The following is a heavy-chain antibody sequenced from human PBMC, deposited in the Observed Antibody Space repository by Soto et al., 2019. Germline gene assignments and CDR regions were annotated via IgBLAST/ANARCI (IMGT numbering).Heavy chain of an antibody. D-gene: IGHD3-10*01. CDR2: LSTAHRDM. Sequence: QVQLVQSGTEVKKPGASVRVSCKASSYTFTNYGISWVRQAPGQGLEWRGWLSTAHRDMGDAQKFQGRVTMTTDTSTNTAYLEVRKLRSDDTAVYYCARDLAYIREYWGQGTLVTVAS. CDR3: ARDLAYIREY. V-gene: IGHV1-18*04. CDR1: SYTFTNYG. J-gene: IGHJ4*02.